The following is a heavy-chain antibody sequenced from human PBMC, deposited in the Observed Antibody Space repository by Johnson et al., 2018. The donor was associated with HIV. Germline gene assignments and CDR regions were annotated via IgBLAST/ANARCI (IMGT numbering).Heavy chain of an antibody. J-gene: IGHJ3*02. Sequence: VQLVVSGGGVIRPGGSLRLSCAASGFTFADYGMTWVRQAPGKGLEWVSGINWNGGNTGYVDSMEGRFTISRDNAKNSLYLQMDNLRVEDTAMYYCARDGVYSSPWDAFDIWGQGTMVTVSS. CDR1: GFTFADYG. CDR3: ARDGVYSSPWDAFDI. D-gene: IGHD6-19*01. V-gene: IGHV3-20*04. CDR2: INWNGGNT.